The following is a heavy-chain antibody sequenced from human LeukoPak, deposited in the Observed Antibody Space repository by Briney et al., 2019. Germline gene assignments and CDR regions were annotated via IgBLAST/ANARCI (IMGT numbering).Heavy chain of an antibody. CDR1: GFTFSDFW. V-gene: IGHV3-74*01. CDR3: TRGGYSGSYYRFS. Sequence: GGSLRLSRAASGFTFSDFWMHWVRQAPGKGPEWLSRTSKDGSHTVYADSAKGRVTASRDNTKNTVYLEVTNLRPEDTAVYYCTRGGYSGSYYRFSWGQGTPVTVAS. D-gene: IGHD6-25*01. CDR2: TSKDGSHT. J-gene: IGHJ4*02.